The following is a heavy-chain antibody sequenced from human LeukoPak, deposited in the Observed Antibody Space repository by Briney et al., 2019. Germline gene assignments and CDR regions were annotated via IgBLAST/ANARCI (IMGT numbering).Heavy chain of an antibody. CDR3: AGPGAGDLDY. CDR2: INHSGST. CDR1: GGSFGGYY. V-gene: IGHV4-34*01. J-gene: IGHJ4*02. Sequence: SETLSLTCAIYGGSFGGYYWSWIRQPPGKGLEWIGEINHSGSTNYNPSLKSRVTISVDTSKNHFSRKLSSVTAADTAVYYCAGPGAGDLDYWGQGTLVTVSS. D-gene: IGHD3-10*01.